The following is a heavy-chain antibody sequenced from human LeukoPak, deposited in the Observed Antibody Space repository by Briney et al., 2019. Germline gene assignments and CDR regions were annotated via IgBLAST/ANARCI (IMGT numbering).Heavy chain of an antibody. J-gene: IGHJ4*02. CDR1: GFTFRSYA. D-gene: IGHD1-26*01. CDR3: AKDYSGSYTNLDY. CDR2: ISGSA. V-gene: IGHV3-23*01. Sequence: GGSLRLSCAASGFTFRSYAMTWVRQAPGKGLEWVSTISGSAYYADSVKGRFTISRDNSKNTLYLQMNSLRVEDSAVYYCAKDYSGSYTNLDYWGQGTLVTVST.